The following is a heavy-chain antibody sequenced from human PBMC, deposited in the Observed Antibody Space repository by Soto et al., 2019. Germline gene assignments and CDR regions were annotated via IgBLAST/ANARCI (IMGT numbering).Heavy chain of an antibody. J-gene: IGHJ4*02. V-gene: IGHV4-31*03. Sequence: QVQLQESGPGLVKPSQTLSLTCTVSGGSISSGGYFWSWIRQHPGKGLEWIGNIFYSGTTYYTPYLKSRVNISVDTSKNQFSLKLSSVTAADTAVYFCAIGVLYWGQGTLVTVSS. D-gene: IGHD1-1*01. CDR3: AIGVLY. CDR2: IFYSGTT. CDR1: GGSISSGGYF.